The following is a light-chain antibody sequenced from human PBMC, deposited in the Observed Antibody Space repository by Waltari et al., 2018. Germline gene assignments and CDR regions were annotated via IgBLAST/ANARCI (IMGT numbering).Light chain of an antibody. CDR2: AAT. V-gene: IGKV1-17*01. CDR1: QGIGNY. CDR3: LQHNSYPLT. Sequence: DIQMTQSPSSLSASVGDTVTITCRASQGIGNYLNWFQQKPGKAPKLLIYAATTLQSGVPSRFSGSGSGTEFTLTINSLQPEDFATYDCLQHNSYPLTFGGGTKVEIK. J-gene: IGKJ4*01.